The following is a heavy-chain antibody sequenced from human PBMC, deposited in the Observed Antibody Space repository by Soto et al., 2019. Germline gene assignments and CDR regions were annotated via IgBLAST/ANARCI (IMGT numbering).Heavy chain of an antibody. D-gene: IGHD4-17*01. CDR2: IQSKTDGGTT. Sequence: EVQLVESGGGLVKPGESLRLSCAASGFSVNDAWMNWVRQAPGEGLEWVGRIQSKTDGGTTDYAASMRGRLTISRDDSQNTLFLQMNSLETEDTGVYYCTTFYGSNYWGQGTLVTVSS. CDR3: TTFYGSNY. J-gene: IGHJ4*02. CDR1: GFSVNDAW. V-gene: IGHV3-15*07.